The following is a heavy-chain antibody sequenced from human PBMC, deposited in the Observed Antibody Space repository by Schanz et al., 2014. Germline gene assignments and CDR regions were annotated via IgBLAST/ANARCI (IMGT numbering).Heavy chain of an antibody. CDR3: ARRVPYSFGLDV. Sequence: EVQLVESGGGLVQPGGSLRLSCAASGFTVSINYMSWVRQAPGKGLEWVSVIYSGGSTYYADSVKGRFTISRDNSKNTLYLQMNSLRDEDTAMYYCARRVPYSFGLDVWGQGATVTVSS. CDR2: IYSGGST. J-gene: IGHJ6*02. D-gene: IGHD1-1*01. V-gene: IGHV3-66*01. CDR1: GFTVSINY.